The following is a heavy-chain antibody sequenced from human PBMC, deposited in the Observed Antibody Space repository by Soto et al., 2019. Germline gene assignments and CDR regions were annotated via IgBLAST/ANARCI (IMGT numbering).Heavy chain of an antibody. CDR2: IYWNGRE. D-gene: IGHD3-16*01. Sequence: QITLKEAGPALLKPTQTLTLTCTFSGFSLSSTSVAVGWIRQPPGKALEWLALIYWNGREAYSPSLRSRLSISMDTSKSPVVLTMTNMDPVDTGAYFCAHSDSPPVCSDYWGPGTLVTVSS. J-gene: IGHJ4*02. CDR1: GFSLSSTSVA. V-gene: IGHV2-5*01. CDR3: AHSDSPPVCSDY.